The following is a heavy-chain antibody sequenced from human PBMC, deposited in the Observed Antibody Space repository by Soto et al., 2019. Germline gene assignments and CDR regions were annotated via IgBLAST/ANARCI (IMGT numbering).Heavy chain of an antibody. CDR1: GDSIGSRSYY. Sequence: NPWETLSLTCTVTGDSIGSRSYYWGWIRQPPGKGLEWIGSIYYSGSTYNNPSLRSRVSMSIDTSKDQFSLKLKSVTAADTALYFCARQRNSVVTQAYFDVWGQGSMVTVYS. V-gene: IGHV4-39*01. D-gene: IGHD2-21*02. CDR2: IYYSGST. J-gene: IGHJ4*02. CDR3: ARQRNSVVTQAYFDV.